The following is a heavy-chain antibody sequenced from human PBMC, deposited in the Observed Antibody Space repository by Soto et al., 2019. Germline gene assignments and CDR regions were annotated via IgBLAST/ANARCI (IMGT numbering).Heavy chain of an antibody. J-gene: IGHJ5*02. CDR2: IYWNDDK. CDR3: AHQPLQPCSGWYRRWFDP. V-gene: IGHV2-5*01. D-gene: IGHD6-19*01. CDR1: GFSLSTSGVG. Sequence: QITLKESGPTLVKPTQTLTLTCTFSGFSLSTSGVGVGWIRQPPGKALEWLALIYWNDDKRYSPSLKSRLTITKDTSKNQVVLTMTHMDPVNTATYYCAHQPLQPCSGWYRRWFDPWGQGTLVTVSS.